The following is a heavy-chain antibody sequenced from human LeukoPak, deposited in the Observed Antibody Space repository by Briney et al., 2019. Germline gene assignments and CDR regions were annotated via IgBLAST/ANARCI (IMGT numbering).Heavy chain of an antibody. CDR1: GFTFGDYA. CDR2: IRSKAYGGTT. D-gene: IGHD3-3*01. Sequence: GGSLRLSCRDSGFTFGDYAMSWVRQAPGKGLEWVSFIRSKAYGGTTEYAASVKGRFTISRDDSKSIAYLQMNSLKTEDTAVYYCTSDWNFAYWGQGTLVTVSS. V-gene: IGHV3-49*04. CDR3: TSDWNFAY. J-gene: IGHJ4*02.